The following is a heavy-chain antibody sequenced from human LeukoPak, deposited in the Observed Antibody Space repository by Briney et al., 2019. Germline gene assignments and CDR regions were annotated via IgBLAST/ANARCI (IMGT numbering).Heavy chain of an antibody. V-gene: IGHV3-15*01. Sequence: PGGSLRLSCAASGFSLSNAWMSWVRQAPGKGLEWAGRIKSKFDGGTTDYAAPVKGRFTMSRDDSKNTLYLQLNSLKTEDSAIYYHATDLVRGGQNFWGQGTLVTVSS. J-gene: IGHJ4*02. D-gene: IGHD3-16*01. CDR2: IKSKFDGGTT. CDR1: GFSLSNAW. CDR3: ATDLVRGGQNF.